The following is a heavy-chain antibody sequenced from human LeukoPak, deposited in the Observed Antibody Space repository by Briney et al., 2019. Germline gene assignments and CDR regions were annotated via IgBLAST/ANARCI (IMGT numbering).Heavy chain of an antibody. J-gene: IGHJ5*02. CDR3: ARDQLNFGWFDP. Sequence: ASVKVSCKASGYTFTSYYMHWVRQAPGQGLEWMGIINPSGGSTNYAQKFQGRVTMTRDTSTSTVYMELSSLRSEDTAVYYCARDQLNFGWFDPWGEGTLVTVSS. CDR2: INPSGGST. V-gene: IGHV1-46*01. D-gene: IGHD6-6*01. CDR1: GYTFTSYY.